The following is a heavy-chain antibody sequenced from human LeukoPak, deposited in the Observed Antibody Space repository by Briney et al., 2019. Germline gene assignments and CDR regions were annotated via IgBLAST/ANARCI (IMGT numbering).Heavy chain of an antibody. CDR2: IYHSGRT. J-gene: IGHJ4*02. CDR1: GYSISSGYY. CDR3: AREDYDTSGYYRPY. Sequence: SETLSLTCGVSGYSISSGYYWGWIRPPPGKGLEWIGSIYHSGRTYYNSSLKSRVTISVDTSKNQFSLKLNSVTAADTAVYYCAREDYDTSGYYRPYWGQGTLVTVAS. D-gene: IGHD3-22*01. V-gene: IGHV4-38-2*02.